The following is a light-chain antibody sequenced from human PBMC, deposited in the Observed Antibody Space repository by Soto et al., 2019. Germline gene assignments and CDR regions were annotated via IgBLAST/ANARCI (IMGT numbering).Light chain of an antibody. CDR3: TSFTSIHTYD. CDR1: SNDVGGYNF. V-gene: IGLV2-14*01. CDR2: EVT. J-gene: IGLJ1*01. Sequence: QSVLTQPASVSGSPGQSITISCTGTSNDVGGYNFVSWYQQHPDKAPRLMIYEVTNRPSGVSDRFSGSKSGNTASLTISGLQAEDEADYYCTSFTSIHTYDFGTGTKLTVL.